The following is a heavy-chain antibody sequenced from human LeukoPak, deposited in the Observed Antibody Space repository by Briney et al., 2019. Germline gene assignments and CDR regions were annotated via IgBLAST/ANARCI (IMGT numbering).Heavy chain of an antibody. CDR2: INPNSGGT. V-gene: IGHV1-2*02. CDR1: GYTFTGYY. J-gene: IGHJ4*02. D-gene: IGHD4-23*01. CDR3: ARGRYGGNSGIDY. Sequence: GASVKVSCKASGYTFTGYYMHWVRQAPGQGFEWMGWINPNSGGTNYAQKFQGRVTMTRDTSISTAYMELSRLRSDDTAVYYCARGRYGGNSGIDYWGQGTLVTVSS.